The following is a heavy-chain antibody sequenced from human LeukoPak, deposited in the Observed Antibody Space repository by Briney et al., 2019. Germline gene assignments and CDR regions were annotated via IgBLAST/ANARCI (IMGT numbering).Heavy chain of an antibody. D-gene: IGHD6-13*01. J-gene: IGHJ5*02. Sequence: ASVKVSCKASGYTFTSYAMHWVRQAPGQRLEWMGWINAGNGNTKYSQKFQGRVTITRDTSASTAYMELSSLRSEDTAVYYCARDRQPVNSPPGQFDPWGQGTLVTVSS. CDR2: INAGNGNT. V-gene: IGHV1-3*01. CDR3: ARDRQPVNSPPGQFDP. CDR1: GYTFTSYA.